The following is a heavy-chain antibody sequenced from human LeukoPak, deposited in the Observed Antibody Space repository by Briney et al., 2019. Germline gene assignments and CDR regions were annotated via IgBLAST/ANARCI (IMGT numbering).Heavy chain of an antibody. D-gene: IGHD3-10*01. CDR3: ARDKGSGSPFDY. Sequence: ASVTVSCKASGYSFTTYGISWVRQAPGQGLEWMGWISVYNGNTNYAQKLHDRITMTTDTSTSTAYMELRSLRSDDTAVYYCARDKGSGSPFDYWGQGTLVTVSS. J-gene: IGHJ4*02. V-gene: IGHV1-18*01. CDR1: GYSFTTYG. CDR2: ISVYNGNT.